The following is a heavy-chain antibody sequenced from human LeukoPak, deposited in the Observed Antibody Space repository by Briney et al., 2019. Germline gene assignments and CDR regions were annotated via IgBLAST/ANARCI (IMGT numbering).Heavy chain of an antibody. D-gene: IGHD3-10*01. V-gene: IGHV3-30-3*01. J-gene: IGHJ3*02. CDR1: GFTFSSYA. CDR2: ISYDGSNK. CDR3: ARDRDPSGELDAFDI. Sequence: GSLRLSCAASGFTFSSYAMHWVRQAPGKGLEWVAVISYDGSNKYYADSVKGRFTISRDNSKNTLYLQMNSLRAEDTAVYYCARDRDPSGELDAFDIWGQGTMVTVSS.